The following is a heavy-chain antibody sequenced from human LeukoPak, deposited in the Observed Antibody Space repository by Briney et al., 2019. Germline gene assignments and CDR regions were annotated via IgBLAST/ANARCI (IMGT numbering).Heavy chain of an antibody. J-gene: IGHJ4*02. CDR3: ASGFSSSPYFDY. D-gene: IGHD6-6*01. CDR1: GFTFSTYY. V-gene: IGHV3-21*01. Sequence: MTGGSLRLSCAASGFTFSTYYMNWVRQAPGKGLEWVSFITGSSSYIYYTDSVKGRFTTSRDNAKNSLFLQMNSLRDEDTAVYYCASGFSSSPYFDYWGQGTLVTVSS. CDR2: ITGSSSYI.